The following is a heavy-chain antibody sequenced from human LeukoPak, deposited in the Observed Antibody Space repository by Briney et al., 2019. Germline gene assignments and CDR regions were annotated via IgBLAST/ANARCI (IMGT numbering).Heavy chain of an antibody. CDR2: INPYSGDA. Sequence: ASVKVSCKDSGYSFTGCYMHWVRQAPGQGLEWMGWINPYSGDAVYAQNFQGRVTMTRDTSITTAYMELSRLRSDDTAVYYCARGTMNLDYWGQGTRVTVSS. CDR1: GYSFTGCY. D-gene: IGHD3-22*01. J-gene: IGHJ4*02. V-gene: IGHV1-2*02. CDR3: ARGTMNLDY.